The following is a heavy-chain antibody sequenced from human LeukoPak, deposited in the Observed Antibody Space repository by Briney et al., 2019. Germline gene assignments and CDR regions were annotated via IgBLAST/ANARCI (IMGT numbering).Heavy chain of an antibody. CDR3: ARGEELWPDY. D-gene: IGHD5-18*01. Sequence: GGSLRLSCAASGFTFSSYAMHWVRQAPGKGLEWVALIWYDGSNRYYADSVTGRFTISRDNSKNTLYLQMTSLRVEDTAVYYCARGEELWPDYCGQGTLVTASS. CDR2: IWYDGSNR. CDR1: GFTFSSYA. J-gene: IGHJ4*02. V-gene: IGHV3-33*01.